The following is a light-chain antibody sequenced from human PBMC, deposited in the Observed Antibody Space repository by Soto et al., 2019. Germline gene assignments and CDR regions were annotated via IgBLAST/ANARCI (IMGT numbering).Light chain of an antibody. CDR3: QQYNSYPLT. Sequence: DIQLTQSPSTLSASVGDRVTITCRASQSISSWLAWFQQKPGKAPKLLIYDASNLESGVPSRFSGSESGTEFTLTINSLQPDDFATYYCQQYNSYPLTFGGGTKVE. V-gene: IGKV1-5*01. J-gene: IGKJ4*01. CDR2: DAS. CDR1: QSISSW.